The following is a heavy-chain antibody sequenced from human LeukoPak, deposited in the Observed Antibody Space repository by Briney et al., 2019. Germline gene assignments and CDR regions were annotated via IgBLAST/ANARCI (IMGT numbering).Heavy chain of an antibody. J-gene: IGHJ3*02. Sequence: GGSLRLSCAASGFTFSSYAMSWVRQAPGKGLEWVSAISGSGGSTYYADSVKGRFTISRDNSKNTLYLQMNSLRAEDAAVYYCARDGGGFGAFDIWGQGTMVTVSS. V-gene: IGHV3-23*01. CDR2: ISGSGGST. CDR3: ARDGGGFGAFDI. D-gene: IGHD3-16*01. CDR1: GFTFSSYA.